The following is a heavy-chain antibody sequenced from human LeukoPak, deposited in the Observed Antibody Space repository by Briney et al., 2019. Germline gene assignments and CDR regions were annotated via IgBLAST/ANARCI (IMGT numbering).Heavy chain of an antibody. CDR3: AKARLSTGWAYNDY. J-gene: IGHJ4*02. CDR2: IVGSGGAT. V-gene: IGHV3-23*01. D-gene: IGHD6-19*01. Sequence: GSLRLSCAASGFTFTNYAMCWVRQAPGKGLEWASAIVGSGGATFYADSVKGRFTISRDNSKNTVFLQMNSLRAEDTAVYYCAKARLSTGWAYNDYWGPGTLVTVSS. CDR1: GFTFTNYA.